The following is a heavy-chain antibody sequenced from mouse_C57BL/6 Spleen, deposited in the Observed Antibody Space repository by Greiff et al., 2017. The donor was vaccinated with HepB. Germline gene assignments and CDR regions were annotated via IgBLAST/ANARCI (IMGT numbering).Heavy chain of an antibody. J-gene: IGHJ1*03. CDR1: GYTFTDYN. CDR3: ARGGTTVVGDWYFDV. V-gene: IGHV1-18*01. D-gene: IGHD1-1*01. CDR2: INPNNGGT. Sequence: VQLQQSGPELVKPGASVKIPCKASGYTFTDYNMDWVKQSHGKSLEWIGDINPNNGGTIYNQKFKGKATLTVDKSSSTAYMELRSLTSEDTAVYYCARGGTTVVGDWYFDVWGTGTTVTVSS.